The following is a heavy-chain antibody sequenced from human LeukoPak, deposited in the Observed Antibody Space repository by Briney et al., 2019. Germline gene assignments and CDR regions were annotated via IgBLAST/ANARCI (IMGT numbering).Heavy chain of an antibody. J-gene: IGHJ4*02. CDR1: GGSITGHY. V-gene: IGHV4-4*07. Sequence: SETLSLTCAVSGGSITGHYWSWIRQPAEKRVEWIGRIHTSGTTSYNPSLKSRVTMSVDTSKNQFSLKLSSVTAADTAIYYWARGGVVVAVATFDHWGQGTLVTVSS. D-gene: IGHD2-15*01. CDR2: IHTSGTT. CDR3: ARGGVVVAVATFDH.